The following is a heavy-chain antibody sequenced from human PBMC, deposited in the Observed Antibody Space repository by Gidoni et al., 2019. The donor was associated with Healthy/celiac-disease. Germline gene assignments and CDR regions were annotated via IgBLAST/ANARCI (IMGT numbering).Heavy chain of an antibody. CDR2: SSWNSGSI. Sequence: EVQLVESGGGLVQPGRSLSLSCPASGFPFDVYAMHWVRYAPGKGLEWVSGSSWNSGSIGYADSVKGRFTISRDNAKNSLYLQMNSLRAEDTALYYCAKDTRRYYDSSGYHDYWGQGTLVTVSS. V-gene: IGHV3-9*01. CDR3: AKDTRRYYDSSGYHDY. D-gene: IGHD3-22*01. J-gene: IGHJ4*02. CDR1: GFPFDVYA.